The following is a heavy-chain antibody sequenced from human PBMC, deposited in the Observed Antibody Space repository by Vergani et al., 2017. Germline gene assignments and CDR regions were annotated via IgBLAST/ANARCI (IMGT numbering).Heavy chain of an antibody. CDR2: IIPIFGTA. J-gene: IGHJ6*02. CDR3: ASRDITIFGVVIIRGYYYYGMDV. Sequence: QVQLVQSGAEVKKPGSSVKVSCKASGGTFSSCAISWVRQAPGQGLEWMGGIIPIFGTANYAQKFQGRVTITADESTSTAYMELSSLRSEDTAVYYCASRDITIFGVVIIRGYYYYGMDVWGQ. D-gene: IGHD3-3*01. CDR1: GGTFSSCA. V-gene: IGHV1-69*01.